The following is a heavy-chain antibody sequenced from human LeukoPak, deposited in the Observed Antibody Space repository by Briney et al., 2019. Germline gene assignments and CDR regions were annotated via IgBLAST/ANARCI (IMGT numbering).Heavy chain of an antibody. J-gene: IGHJ4*02. CDR1: GVSFSGYY. Sequence: SETLSLTCTVYGVSFSGYYWSWIRQPPGKGLEWIGEINHSGSTNYNPSLKSRVTISVDTSKNQFSLKLSSVTAADTAVYYCARGVYGDYSSDYWGQGTLVTVSS. V-gene: IGHV4-34*01. D-gene: IGHD4-17*01. CDR2: INHSGST. CDR3: ARGVYGDYSSDY.